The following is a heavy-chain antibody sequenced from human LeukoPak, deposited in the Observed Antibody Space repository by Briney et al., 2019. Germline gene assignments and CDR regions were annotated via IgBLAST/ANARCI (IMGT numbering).Heavy chain of an antibody. D-gene: IGHD6-13*01. V-gene: IGHV4-39*07. CDR3: AIVASSSWRPRKNYYYYYYMDV. Sequence: SETLSLTCTVSGGSISSSSYYWGWIGQPPGKGLEWIGSIYYSGSTNYNPSLKSRVTISVDTSKNQFSLKLSSVTAADTAVYYCAIVASSSWRPRKNYYYYYYMDVWGKGTTVTISS. CDR2: IYYSGST. CDR1: GGSISSSSYY. J-gene: IGHJ6*03.